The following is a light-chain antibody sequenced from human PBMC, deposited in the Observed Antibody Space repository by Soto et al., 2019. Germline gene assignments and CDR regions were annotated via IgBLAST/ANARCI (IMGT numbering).Light chain of an antibody. V-gene: IGKV3-15*01. CDR2: GAS. CDR1: QSVSSSY. Sequence: IVMTQSPATLSVSPGERATLSCRASQSVSSSYLAWYQQKPGQAPRLLIYGASTRATDVPARFSGSGSGTEFTLTISSLQSEDFAVYYCQQYGTSPATFGQGTKVDIK. CDR3: QQYGTSPAT. J-gene: IGKJ1*01.